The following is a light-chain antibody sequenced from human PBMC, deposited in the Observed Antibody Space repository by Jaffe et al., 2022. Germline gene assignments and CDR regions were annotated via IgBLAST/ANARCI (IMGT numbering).Light chain of an antibody. J-gene: IGKJ2*01. Sequence: EILLTQSPATLSASPGERATLSCRASQSPNVNLAWYQQKPGQAPRLLIYGISNRAAGVPARFSGSGSGTEFTLTISSLQSEDIAMYYCHEYHTWPPMYTFGQGTKLEIK. V-gene: IGKV3-15*01. CDR2: GIS. CDR3: HEYHTWPPMYT. CDR1: QSPNVN.